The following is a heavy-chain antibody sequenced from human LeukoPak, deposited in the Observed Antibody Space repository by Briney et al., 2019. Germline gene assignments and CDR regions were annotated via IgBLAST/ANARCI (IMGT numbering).Heavy chain of an antibody. J-gene: IGHJ3*02. CDR3: AREARGGYNLDAFDI. Sequence: GGSLRLSCVASGFTFSSYWMDWVRQAPGKGLVWVSRINSDGTDTRYADSVKGRFTISRDNAKNTLHLQMNSLRAEDTAVYYCAREARGGYNLDAFDIWGQGTMVTVSS. CDR1: GFTFSSYW. V-gene: IGHV3-74*01. CDR2: INSDGTDT. D-gene: IGHD5-24*01.